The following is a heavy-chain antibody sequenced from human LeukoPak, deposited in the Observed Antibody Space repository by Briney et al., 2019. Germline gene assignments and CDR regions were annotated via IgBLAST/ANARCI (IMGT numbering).Heavy chain of an antibody. CDR3: ARDRVGSGWQRAWYFEF. J-gene: IGHJ4*02. CDR2: INPNTGAK. CDR1: GYTFTGYY. V-gene: IGHV1-2*02. D-gene: IGHD6-19*01. Sequence: ASLKVSCKPSGYTFTGYYLHWVRQAPGQAREWMGWINPNTGAKIYAEKFQGRVTMTRDTSIDTAYMEMRSLRSDDTAVYYCARDRVGSGWQRAWYFEFWGQGTLITVSS.